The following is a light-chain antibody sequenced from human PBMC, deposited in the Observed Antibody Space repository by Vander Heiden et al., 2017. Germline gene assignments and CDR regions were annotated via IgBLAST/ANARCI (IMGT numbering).Light chain of an antibody. Sequence: QSVLTQTPSTSGTPGQRVTISCSGSSTNIGSHAVNWYQQLPGAAPRLLIYNNDQRPSGVPDRFSGSKSGTSASLSVSGLRSEDEADYYCAAWDDSLTGLVFGGGTKLTVL. J-gene: IGLJ2*01. CDR2: NND. CDR3: AAWDDSLTGLV. V-gene: IGLV1-44*01. CDR1: STNIGSHA.